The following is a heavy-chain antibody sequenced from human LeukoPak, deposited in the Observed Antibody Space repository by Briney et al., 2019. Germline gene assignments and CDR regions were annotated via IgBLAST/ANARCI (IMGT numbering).Heavy chain of an antibody. CDR2: ISSSSSYI. CDR1: GFTFSSYS. J-gene: IGHJ4*02. D-gene: IGHD6-19*01. CDR3: ARDSIAVAGGDY. Sequence: PGGSLRLSCAVSGFTFSSYSMNWVRQAPGKGLEWVSSISSSSSYIYYADSVKGRFTISRDNAKNSLYLQMNSLRAEDTAVYYCARDSIAVAGGDYWGQGTLVTVSS. V-gene: IGHV3-21*01.